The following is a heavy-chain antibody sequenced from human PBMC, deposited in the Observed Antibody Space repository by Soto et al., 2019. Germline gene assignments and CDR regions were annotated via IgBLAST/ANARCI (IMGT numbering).Heavy chain of an antibody. CDR3: AKDVSSSPPYGMDV. D-gene: IGHD6-13*01. CDR1: GFTFDDYA. Sequence: PGGSLRLSCAASGFTFDDYAMHWVRQAPGKGLEWVSLISWDGGSTYYADSVKGRFTISRDNSKNSLYLQMNSLRAEDTALYYCAKDVSSSPPYGMDVWGQGTTVTGSS. V-gene: IGHV3-43D*04. CDR2: ISWDGGST. J-gene: IGHJ6*02.